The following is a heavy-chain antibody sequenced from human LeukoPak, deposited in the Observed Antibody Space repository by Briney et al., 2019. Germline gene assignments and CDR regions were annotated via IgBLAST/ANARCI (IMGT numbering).Heavy chain of an antibody. D-gene: IGHD6-6*01. CDR3: ARSSSTHSIAAHLRN. J-gene: IGHJ4*02. CDR2: IYYSGST. Sequence: PSETLSLTCTVSGGSISSSSYYWGWIRQPPGKGLEWIGSIYYSGSTYYNPSLKSRVTISVDTSKNHFSLKLSSVTAADTAVYYCARSSSTHSIAAHLRNWGQGTLVTVSS. CDR1: GGSISSSSYY. V-gene: IGHV4-39*07.